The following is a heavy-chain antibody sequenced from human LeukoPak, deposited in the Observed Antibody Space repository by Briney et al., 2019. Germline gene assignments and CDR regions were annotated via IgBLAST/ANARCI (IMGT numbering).Heavy chain of an antibody. V-gene: IGHV1-2*02. CDR2: INPNSGGT. Sequence: ASVKVSCKASEYSFTDKYMHWVRQAPGQGLEWMGWINPNSGGTNYAQKFQGRVTMTTDTSMSTAYMELSRLTSDDTAVYYCARAGGRSWFDPWGQGTLVTVSS. CDR3: ARAGGRSWFDP. CDR1: EYSFTDKY. J-gene: IGHJ5*02.